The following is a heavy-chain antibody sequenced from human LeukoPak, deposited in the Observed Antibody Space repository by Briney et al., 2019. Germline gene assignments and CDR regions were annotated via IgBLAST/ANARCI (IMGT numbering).Heavy chain of an antibody. CDR3: AKGDYYDSSGYGGFGGGFDY. V-gene: IGHV3-48*01. CDR2: ITNSGNSK. D-gene: IGHD3-22*01. CDR1: EFTFSSYS. J-gene: IGHJ4*02. Sequence: PGGSLRLSCAASEFTFSSYSMNWVRQAPGKGLEWVSYITNSGNSKSYADSVKGRFTISRDNTKNSLYLQMNSLRAEDTAVYYCAKGDYYDSSGYGGFGGGFDYWGQGTLVTVSS.